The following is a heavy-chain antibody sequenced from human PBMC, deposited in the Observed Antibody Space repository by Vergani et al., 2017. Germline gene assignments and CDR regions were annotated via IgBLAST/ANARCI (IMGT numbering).Heavy chain of an antibody. CDR1: GGTFSSYA. CDR3: ARADWGYCSSTSCSSVVGYYYYGMDV. D-gene: IGHD2-2*01. V-gene: IGHV1-69*01. CDR2: IIPIFGTA. Sequence: QVQLVQSGAEVKKPGSSVKVSCKASGGTFSSYAISWVRQAPGQGLEWMGGIIPIFGTANYAQKFQGRVTITADESTSTAYMELSSLRSDDTAVYYCARADWGYCSSTSCSSVVGYYYYGMDVWGQGTTVTVSS. J-gene: IGHJ6*02.